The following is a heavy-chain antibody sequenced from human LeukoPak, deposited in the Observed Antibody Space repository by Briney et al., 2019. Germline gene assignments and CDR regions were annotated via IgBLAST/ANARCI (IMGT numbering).Heavy chain of an antibody. V-gene: IGHV3-30*04. CDR3: ARDLGTHCSSTSCPRGAFDY. J-gene: IGHJ4*02. Sequence: GGSLRLSCAASGFTFSSYAMHWVRQAPGKGLEWVAVISYDGGNKYYADSVKGRFTISRDNSKNTLYLQMNSLRAEDTAVYYCARDLGTHCSSTSCPRGAFDYWGQGTLVTVSS. CDR2: ISYDGGNK. D-gene: IGHD2-2*01. CDR1: GFTFSSYA.